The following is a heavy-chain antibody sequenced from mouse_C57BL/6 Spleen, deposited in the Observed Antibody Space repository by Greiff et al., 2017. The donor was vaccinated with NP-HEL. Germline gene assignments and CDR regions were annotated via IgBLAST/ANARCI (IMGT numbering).Heavy chain of an antibody. CDR1: GFTFSSYA. V-gene: IGHV5-4*01. Sequence: EVMLVESGGGLVKPGGSLKLSCAASGFTFSSYAMSWVRQTPDNVKGRFTISRDNAKNNLYLQMSHLKSEDTAMYYCARDRGLLLPHWYFDVWGTGTTVTVSS. D-gene: IGHD2-12*01. CDR3: ARDRGLLLPHWYFDV. J-gene: IGHJ1*03.